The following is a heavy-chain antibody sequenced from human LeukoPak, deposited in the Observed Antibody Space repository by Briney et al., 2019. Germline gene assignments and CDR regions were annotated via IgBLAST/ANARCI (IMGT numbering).Heavy chain of an antibody. J-gene: IGHJ5*02. Sequence: SETLALTCAVYGGSFSDYYWNWIRQPPGKGLEWIGEINHTGSTNYNPSLKSRVTISVDTSKNQFSLKLSSVTAADTVVYYCARQPAGYCTNGVCYEDWFDPWGQGTLVTVSS. D-gene: IGHD2-8*01. CDR1: GGSFSDYY. V-gene: IGHV4-34*01. CDR2: INHTGST. CDR3: ARQPAGYCTNGVCYEDWFDP.